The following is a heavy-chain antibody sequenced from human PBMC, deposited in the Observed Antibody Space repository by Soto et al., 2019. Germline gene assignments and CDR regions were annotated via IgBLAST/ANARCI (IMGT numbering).Heavy chain of an antibody. Sequence: GASVKVSCKASGYTFTSYGISCVRQAPGQGLEWMGWISAYNGNTNYAQKLQGRVTMTTDTSTSTAYMELRSLRSDDTAVYYCARDITIFGVVSPSDYWGQGTLVTVSS. CDR2: ISAYNGNT. CDR1: GYTFTSYG. D-gene: IGHD3-3*01. CDR3: ARDITIFGVVSPSDY. J-gene: IGHJ4*02. V-gene: IGHV1-18*01.